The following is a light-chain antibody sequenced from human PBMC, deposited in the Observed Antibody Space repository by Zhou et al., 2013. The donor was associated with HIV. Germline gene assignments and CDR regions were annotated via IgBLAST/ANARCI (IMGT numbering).Light chain of an antibody. CDR1: QSINRW. V-gene: IGKV1-39*01. J-gene: IGKJ5*01. CDR3: QQSYSTPIT. CDR2: TAS. Sequence: DIQMTQSPSTLSASVGDRVTMTCRASQSINRWLAWYQQKPGKAPKLLIYTASNLQSGVPSRFSGSGYGTDFTLTISSLQPEDFATYYCQQSYSTPITFGQGTRLEIK.